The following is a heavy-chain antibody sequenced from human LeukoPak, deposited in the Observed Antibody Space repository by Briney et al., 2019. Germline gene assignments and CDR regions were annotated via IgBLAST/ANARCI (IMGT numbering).Heavy chain of an antibody. V-gene: IGHV4-34*01. CDR3: ASQYCSSTSCYSFY. D-gene: IGHD2-2*01. Sequence: SETLSLTCAVYGGSFSGYYWSWIRQPPGKGLEWLGEINHSGSTNYNPSLKSRVTISVDTSKNQFSLKLSSVTAADTAVYYCASQYCSSTSCYSFYWGQGTLVTVSS. CDR2: INHSGST. J-gene: IGHJ4*02. CDR1: GGSFSGYY.